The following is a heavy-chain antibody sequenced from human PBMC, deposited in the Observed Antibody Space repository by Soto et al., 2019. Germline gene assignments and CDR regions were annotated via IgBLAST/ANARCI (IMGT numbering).Heavy chain of an antibody. J-gene: IGHJ6*02. CDR2: ISYDGSNK. CDR1: GFTFSSYA. CDR3: ARDLWFGDIYYYYGMDV. Sequence: QVQLVESGGGVVQPGRSLRPSCAASGFTFSSYAMHWVRQAPGKGLEWVAVISYDGSNKYYADSVKGRFTISRDNSKNTLYLQMNSLRAEDTAVYYCARDLWFGDIYYYYGMDVWGQGTTVTVSS. D-gene: IGHD3-10*01. V-gene: IGHV3-30-3*01.